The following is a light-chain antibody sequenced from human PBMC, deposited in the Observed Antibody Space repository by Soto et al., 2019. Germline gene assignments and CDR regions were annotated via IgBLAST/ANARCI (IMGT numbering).Light chain of an antibody. Sequence: QSVLTQPRSVSGYPGQSVTISCTGTSSDIGAYNYVSWYQHYPGKAPKLMINDVSNRPSGVPDRFSGSKSGNTASLTISGLQAEDEADYYCCSYAGSYPVVFGGGTKVTVL. CDR2: DVS. V-gene: IGLV2-11*01. J-gene: IGLJ2*01. CDR1: SSDIGAYNY. CDR3: CSYAGSYPVV.